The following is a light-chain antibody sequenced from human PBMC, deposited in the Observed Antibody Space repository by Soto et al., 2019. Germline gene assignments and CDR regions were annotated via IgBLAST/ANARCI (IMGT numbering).Light chain of an antibody. Sequence: QSALTQPASVSGSPGQSITISCTGTSSDVGSYNLVSWYQQHPGKAPKLMIYEGSKRPSGVSDRFSGSKSGNTASLTISGPQAEDEADYYCSSYGYSVTSDVVFGGGTKLTVL. CDR2: EGS. V-gene: IGLV2-23*01. CDR3: SSYGYSVTSDVV. CDR1: SSDVGSYNL. J-gene: IGLJ2*01.